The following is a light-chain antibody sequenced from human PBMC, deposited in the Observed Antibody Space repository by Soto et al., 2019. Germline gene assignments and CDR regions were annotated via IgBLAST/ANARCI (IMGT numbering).Light chain of an antibody. Sequence: QSVLTQPPSVSGAPGQRVTLSCTGSSSNIGAGYDVHWYQQLPGTAPKLLIYGNSNRPSGVPDRFSGSKSGTSASLAITGLQAEYEADYYCQSYDSSLSGPWVFGGGTKLTVL. V-gene: IGLV1-40*01. CDR1: SSNIGAGYD. CDR2: GNS. J-gene: IGLJ3*02. CDR3: QSYDSSLSGPWV.